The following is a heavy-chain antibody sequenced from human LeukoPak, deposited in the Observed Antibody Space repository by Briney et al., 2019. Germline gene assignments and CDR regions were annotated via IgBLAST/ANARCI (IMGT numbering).Heavy chain of an antibody. V-gene: IGHV3-23*01. CDR2: ISNSGGST. Sequence: GRSLRLSCVASGFTFSSYAMSWLRQTPGKGLEWVSAISNSGGSTYNADSVKGRFTISRDNSKNTLYLQMNSLRAEDTAVYYCAKRYCSGGSCCPDYGGQGTRVTVSS. J-gene: IGHJ4*02. D-gene: IGHD2-15*01. CDR1: GFTFSSYA. CDR3: AKRYCSGGSCCPDY.